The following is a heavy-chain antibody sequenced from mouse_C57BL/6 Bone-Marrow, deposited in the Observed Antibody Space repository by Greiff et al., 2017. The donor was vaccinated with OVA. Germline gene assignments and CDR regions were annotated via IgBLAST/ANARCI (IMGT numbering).Heavy chain of an antibody. D-gene: IGHD2-5*01. V-gene: IGHV5-17*01. Sequence: DVKLVESGGGLVKPGGSLKLSCAASGFTFSDYGMHWVRQAPEKGLEWVAYISSGSSTIYYADTVKGRFTISRDDAKNTLFLQMTSLRSEDTAMYYCARSYSNYVDYWGQGTTLTVSS. CDR1: GFTFSDYG. CDR3: ARSYSNYVDY. J-gene: IGHJ2*01. CDR2: ISSGSSTI.